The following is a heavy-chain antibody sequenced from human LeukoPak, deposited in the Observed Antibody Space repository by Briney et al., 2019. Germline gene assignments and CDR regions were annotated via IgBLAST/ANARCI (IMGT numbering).Heavy chain of an antibody. CDR1: GFTFDDYA. J-gene: IGHJ4*02. V-gene: IGHV3-9*01. D-gene: IGHD3-10*01. CDR3: AKDSDYYGSGSYYTN. Sequence: SLRLSCAASGFTFDDYAMHWVRQAPGKGLEWVSGISWNSGSIGYADSVKGRFTISRDNAKNSLYLQMNSLRAEDTALYYCAKDSDYYGSGSYYTNWGQGTLVTVSS. CDR2: ISWNSGSI.